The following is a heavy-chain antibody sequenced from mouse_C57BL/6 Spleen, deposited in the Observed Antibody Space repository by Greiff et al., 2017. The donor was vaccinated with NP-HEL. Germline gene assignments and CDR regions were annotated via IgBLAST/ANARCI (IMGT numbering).Heavy chain of an antibody. CDR3: ARAAVDYGGYYFDY. CDR2: ISYDGSN. V-gene: IGHV3-6*01. J-gene: IGHJ2*01. CDR1: GYSITSGYY. Sequence: EVKLMESGPGLVKPSQSLSLTCSVTGYSITSGYYWNWIRQFPGNKLEWMGYISYDGSNNYNPSLKNRISITRDTSKNQFFLKLNSVTTEDTATYYCARAAVDYGGYYFDYWGQGTTLTVSS. D-gene: IGHD2-4*01.